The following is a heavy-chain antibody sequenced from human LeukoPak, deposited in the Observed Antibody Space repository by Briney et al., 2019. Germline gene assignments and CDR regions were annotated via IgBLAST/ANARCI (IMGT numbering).Heavy chain of an antibody. CDR2: ISRSSNYI. D-gene: IGHD5-24*01. V-gene: IGHV3-21*01. Sequence: GGPLRLSCAASGFTFSSYSMNWVRQAPGKGLEWVSSISRSSNYIYYADSVKGRFTISRDNAKNSLYLQINSLRAEDTSVYYCARGENNYGYYYLDYWGQGTLVTVSS. CDR3: ARGENNYGYYYLDY. J-gene: IGHJ4*02. CDR1: GFTFSSYS.